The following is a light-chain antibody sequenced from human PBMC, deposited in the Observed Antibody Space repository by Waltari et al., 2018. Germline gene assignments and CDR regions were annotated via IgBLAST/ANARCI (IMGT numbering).Light chain of an antibody. CDR3: QQSYSTPA. Sequence: DIQMTQSSSSLSASVGDRVTITCRASQIISSYLNWYQQKPGKAPKFLIYAASSLQSGVPSRFSGSGSGTDFTLTISSLQPEDFATYYCQQSYSTPAVGPGTKVDIK. CDR2: AAS. V-gene: IGKV1-39*01. CDR1: QIISSY. J-gene: IGKJ3*01.